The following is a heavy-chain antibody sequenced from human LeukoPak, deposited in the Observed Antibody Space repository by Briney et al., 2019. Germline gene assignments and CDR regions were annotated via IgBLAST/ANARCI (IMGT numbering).Heavy chain of an antibody. CDR2: ISFSGST. V-gene: IGHV4-59*01. D-gene: IGHD3-22*01. CDR3: AREPGFDSSGYLNWFDP. Sequence: SETLSLTCTVSGGSISSYYWSWIRQPPPKGLEWIACISFSGSTKYNPSLTSRVTISVDTSKNQLSLKLSSVTAADTAVYYCAREPGFDSSGYLNWFDPWGQGTLATVSS. J-gene: IGHJ5*02. CDR1: GGSISSYY.